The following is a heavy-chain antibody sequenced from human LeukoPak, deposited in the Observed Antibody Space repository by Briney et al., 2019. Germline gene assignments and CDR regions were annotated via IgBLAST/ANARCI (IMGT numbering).Heavy chain of an antibody. CDR2: ISSSSSSI. V-gene: IGHV3-48*01. D-gene: IGHD6-6*01. Sequence: GRSLRLSCAASGFTFSTYSMNWVRQAPGKGLEWVSYISSSSSSIYYADSVKGRFTISRDNAKNSLYLQINSLRAEDTAVYYCARGAFSSSLYYFDYWGQGTLVTVSS. J-gene: IGHJ4*02. CDR3: ARGAFSSSLYYFDY. CDR1: GFTFSTYS.